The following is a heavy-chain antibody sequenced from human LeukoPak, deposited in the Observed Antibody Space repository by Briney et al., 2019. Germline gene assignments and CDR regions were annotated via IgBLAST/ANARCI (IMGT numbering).Heavy chain of an antibody. CDR1: GGSISSSSYY. V-gene: IGHV4-39*07. D-gene: IGHD3-10*01. Sequence: KPSETLSLTCTVSGGSISSSSYYWGWIRQPPGKGLEWIGSIYYSGSTYYNPSLKSRVTISVDTSKNQFSLKLSSVTAADTAVYYCARVWRYYGWFDPWGQGTLVTVSS. CDR2: IYYSGST. J-gene: IGHJ5*02. CDR3: ARVWRYYGWFDP.